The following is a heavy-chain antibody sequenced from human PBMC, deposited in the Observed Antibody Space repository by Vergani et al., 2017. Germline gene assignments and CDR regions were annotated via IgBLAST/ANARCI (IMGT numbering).Heavy chain of an antibody. V-gene: IGHV1-2*02. CDR2: INPNSGGT. CDR1: GYTFTGYY. Sequence: QVQLVQSGAEVKKPGASVKVSCKASGYTFTGYYMHWVRQAPGQGLEWMGWINPNSGGTNYAQKFQGRVTMTRDTSISTAYMELSRLRSEDTAVYYCARDQNYYDSSGYYVYWGQGTLVTVSS. D-gene: IGHD3-22*01. CDR3: ARDQNYYDSSGYYVY. J-gene: IGHJ4*02.